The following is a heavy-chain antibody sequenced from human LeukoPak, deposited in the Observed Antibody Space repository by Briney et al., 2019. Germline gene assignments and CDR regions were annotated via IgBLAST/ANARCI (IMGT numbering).Heavy chain of an antibody. CDR3: ARVRYCTNGVCYLNYFDY. V-gene: IGHV3-30-3*01. D-gene: IGHD2-8*01. CDR2: ISYDGSNK. J-gene: IGHJ4*02. Sequence: GGSLRLSCAASGFTFSSYAMHWVRQAPGKGLEWVAVISYDGSNKYYADSVKGRFTISRDNSKNTLYLQMNSQRAEDTAVYYCARVRYCTNGVCYLNYFDYWGQGTLVTVSS. CDR1: GFTFSSYA.